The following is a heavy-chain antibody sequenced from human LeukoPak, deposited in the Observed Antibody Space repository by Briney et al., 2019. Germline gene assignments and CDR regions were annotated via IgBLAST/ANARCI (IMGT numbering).Heavy chain of an antibody. V-gene: IGHV3-23*01. CDR1: GFTFSNYG. D-gene: IGHD2-2*02. CDR3: AKDPQNVVVPAAIGY. CDR2: ISGSGGST. J-gene: IGHJ4*02. Sequence: GGSLRLSCAASGFTFSNYGMHWVRQAPGKGLEWVSAISGSGGSTYYADSVKGRFTISRDNSKNTLYLQMSSLRAEDTAVYYCAKDPQNVVVPAAIGYWGQGTLVTVSS.